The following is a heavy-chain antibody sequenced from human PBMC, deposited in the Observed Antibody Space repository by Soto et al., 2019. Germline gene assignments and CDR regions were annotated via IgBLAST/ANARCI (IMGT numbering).Heavy chain of an antibody. CDR2: ISYSGTT. Sequence: PSETLSLTCTVSGGSISSYYWSWIRQPPGKGLEWIGYISYSGTTNYNPSLKSRLTISVDTSKNQFSLKLSSVTAADTAVYFCARVSGSGSYYSLFDYWGQGTQVTVSS. CDR1: GGSISSYY. J-gene: IGHJ4*02. CDR3: ARVSGSGSYYSLFDY. D-gene: IGHD3-10*01. V-gene: IGHV4-59*08.